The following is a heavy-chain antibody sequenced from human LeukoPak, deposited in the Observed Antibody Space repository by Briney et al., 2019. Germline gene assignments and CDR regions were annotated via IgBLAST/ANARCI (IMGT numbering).Heavy chain of an antibody. CDR3: ARRQIAAAGVDY. CDR1: GYTFTIYY. Sequence: ASVKVSYKASGYTFTIYYMHWVRQAPGQGLEWMGIINPSGGSTSYAQKFQGRVTMTRDMSTSTVYMELSSLRSEDTAVYYCARRQIAAAGVDYWGQGTLVTVSS. CDR2: INPSGGST. D-gene: IGHD6-13*01. V-gene: IGHV1-46*01. J-gene: IGHJ4*02.